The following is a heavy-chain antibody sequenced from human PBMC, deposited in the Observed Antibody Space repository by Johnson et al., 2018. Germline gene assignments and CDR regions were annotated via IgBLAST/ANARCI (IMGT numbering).Heavy chain of an antibody. D-gene: IGHD3-22*01. CDR1: GGTFSSYA. CDR3: ARSAYYYHTGYFQH. Sequence: QVQLVQSGAEVKKPGSSVKVSCKTSGGTFSSYAFSWVRQAPGQGLEWMGGIIGMFGTAHYAQKFQGRVTITADEFTSTAYMELSSRTSEDTAVYYCARSAYYYHTGYFQHWGQGTLVTVSS. J-gene: IGHJ1*01. V-gene: IGHV1-69*01. CDR2: IIGMFGTA.